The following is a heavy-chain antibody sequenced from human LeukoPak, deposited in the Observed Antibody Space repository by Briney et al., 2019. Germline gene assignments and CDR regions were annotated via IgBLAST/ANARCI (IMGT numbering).Heavy chain of an antibody. CDR3: ARQGDIAAAGPPP. CDR1: GGSISSSNYY. D-gene: IGHD6-13*01. V-gene: IGHV4-39*01. J-gene: IGHJ5*02. CDR2: IYYSGST. Sequence: PSETLSLTCTVSGGSISSSNYYWGWIRQPPGKGLEWIGSIYYSGSTYYNPSLKSRVTISVDTSKNQFSLKLSSVTAADTAVYYCARQGDIAAAGPPPWGQGTLVTVSS.